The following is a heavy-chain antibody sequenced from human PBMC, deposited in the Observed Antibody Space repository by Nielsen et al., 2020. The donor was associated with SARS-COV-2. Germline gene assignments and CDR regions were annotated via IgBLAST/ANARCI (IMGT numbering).Heavy chain of an antibody. D-gene: IGHD3-10*01. CDR2: ISSSSSTI. V-gene: IGHV3-48*02. Sequence: GGSLRLSCAASGFTFSSYGMNWVRQAPGKGLEWVSYISSSSSTIYYADSVKGRFTISRDNAKNSLYLQMNSLRDEDTAVYYCARELLWFGDDAFDIWGQGTMVTVSS. CDR3: ARELLWFGDDAFDI. CDR1: GFTFSSYG. J-gene: IGHJ3*02.